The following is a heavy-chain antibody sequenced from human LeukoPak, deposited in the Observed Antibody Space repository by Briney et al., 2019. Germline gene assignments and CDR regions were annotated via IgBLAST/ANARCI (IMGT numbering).Heavy chain of an antibody. V-gene: IGHV4-59*11. CDR3: ARLGLYYYYGMDV. CDR1: GDSMNSHY. D-gene: IGHD7-27*01. Sequence: SETLSLTCTVSGDSMNSHYWSWIRQPPGKGLEWIGSIYYSGSTYYNPSLKSRVTISVDTSKNQFSLKLSSVTAADTAVYYCARLGLYYYYGMDVWGQGTTVTVSS. CDR2: IYYSGST. J-gene: IGHJ6*02.